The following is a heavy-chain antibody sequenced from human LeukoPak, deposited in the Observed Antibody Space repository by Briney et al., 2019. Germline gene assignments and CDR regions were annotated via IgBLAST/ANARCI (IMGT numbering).Heavy chain of an antibody. J-gene: IGHJ4*01. V-gene: IGHV1-8*01. D-gene: IGHD5-24*01. CDR1: GYSLIDFD. CDR3: ASALRDGYKYYSDY. CDR2: MNPNSGNT. Sequence: ASVKVSCKASGYSLIDFDINWVRQATGQGLEWMGWMNPNSGNTGYAQGFQGRVTMTRDTSIGTAYMELSSLRSEDTAVYYCASALRDGYKYYSDYCGPGTLVTVSS.